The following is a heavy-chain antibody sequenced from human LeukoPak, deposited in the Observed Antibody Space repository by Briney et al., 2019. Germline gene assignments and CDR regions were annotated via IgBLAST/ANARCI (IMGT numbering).Heavy chain of an antibody. CDR3: AKDRQVHYYDSSGYYYLFDY. V-gene: IGHV3-23*01. CDR2: ISGSGGST. Sequence: PGGSLRFSCAASGFTFSSYAMSWVRQAPGKGLEWVSAISGSGGSTYYADSVKGRFTISRDNSKNTLYLQMNSLRAEDTAVYYCAKDRQVHYYDSSGYYYLFDYWGQGSLVTVSS. J-gene: IGHJ4*02. D-gene: IGHD3-22*01. CDR1: GFTFSSYA.